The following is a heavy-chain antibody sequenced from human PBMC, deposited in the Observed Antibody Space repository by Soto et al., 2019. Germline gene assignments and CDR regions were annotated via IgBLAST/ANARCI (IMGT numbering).Heavy chain of an antibody. V-gene: IGHV3-7*03. CDR3: ASVPGSPGYHGLDV. D-gene: IGHD6-19*01. Sequence: DVQVLESGGGLVQPGGSLRLSCAASGLTFSKYWMTWVRQAPGKGLEWVATIKHDGSEKSNLDSVEGRFTISRDNAKNSLSLQMNSLRVEDTAVYFCASVPGSPGYHGLDVWGQGTTVTVSS. J-gene: IGHJ6*02. CDR2: IKHDGSEK. CDR1: GLTFSKYW.